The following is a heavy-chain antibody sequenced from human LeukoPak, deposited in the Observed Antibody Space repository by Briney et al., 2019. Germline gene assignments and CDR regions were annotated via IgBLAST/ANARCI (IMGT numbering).Heavy chain of an antibody. J-gene: IGHJ6*03. CDR1: GFTFSSSA. Sequence: GGSLRLSCAASGFTFSSSAMRWVRQAPGKGLEYVSAISSNGGSTYYANSVKGRFTISRDNSKNTLYLQMGSLRAEDMAVYYCARSGLRFNYYYMDVWGKRTTVTVSS. D-gene: IGHD3-3*01. CDR2: ISSNGGST. CDR3: ARSGLRFNYYYMDV. V-gene: IGHV3-64*01.